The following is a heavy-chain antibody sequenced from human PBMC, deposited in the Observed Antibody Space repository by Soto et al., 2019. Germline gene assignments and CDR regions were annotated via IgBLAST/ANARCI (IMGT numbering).Heavy chain of an antibody. CDR2: INTDGGSS. D-gene: IGHD2-2*01. V-gene: IGHV3-74*03. J-gene: IGHJ3*02. CDR1: GFTFSGHW. Sequence: EVQLVESGGDLVQPGGSLRLSCAASGFTFSGHWMHWVRQVPGKGLEWVSRINTDGGSSAYADSVKGRVTISRDNAKNTRYLHRNGLRAEDTAVYYCAREAGYCSRTSCYRRAFDTWGQGTTVTVSS. CDR3: AREAGYCSRTSCYRRAFDT.